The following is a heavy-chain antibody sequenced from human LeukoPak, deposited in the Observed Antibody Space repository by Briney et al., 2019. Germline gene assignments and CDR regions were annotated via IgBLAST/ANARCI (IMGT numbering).Heavy chain of an antibody. CDR2: IYSGGST. Sequence: GRSLRLSCAASGFTFSSYGMHWVRQAPGKGLEWVSVIYSGGSTYYADSVKGRFTISRDNSKNTLYLQMNSLRAEDTAVYYCARDHDTAMAFDYWGQGTLVTVSS. D-gene: IGHD5-18*01. V-gene: IGHV3-66*01. CDR1: GFTFSSYG. J-gene: IGHJ4*02. CDR3: ARDHDTAMAFDY.